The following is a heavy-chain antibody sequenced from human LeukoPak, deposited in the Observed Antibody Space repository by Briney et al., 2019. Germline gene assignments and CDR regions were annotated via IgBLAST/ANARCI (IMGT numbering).Heavy chain of an antibody. CDR2: INHSGST. J-gene: IGHJ4*02. V-gene: IGHV4-34*01. CDR3: ARGRGYNSFDY. Sequence: PSETLTLTCAVYGGSFSGYYWSWIRQPPGKGLEWVGEINHSGSTNYNPSLKSRVTISVAPSESQFSLKLTSVTAADTAVYYCARGRGYNSFDYWGQGTLVTVSS. CDR1: GGSFSGYY. D-gene: IGHD3-16*02.